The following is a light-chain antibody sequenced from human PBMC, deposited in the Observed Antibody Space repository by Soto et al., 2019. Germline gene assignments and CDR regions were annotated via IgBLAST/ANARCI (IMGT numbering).Light chain of an antibody. CDR2: EVT. Sequence: QSVLTQPPSVSGSPGQSVTISCIGTSSDVGDSNRVSWYQQTPGTAPKLIIYEVTNRPSGVPDRFSGSKSGNTASLTISGLQAEDEADYYCSAHTRSSTLVFGGGTQLTVL. CDR3: SAHTRSSTLV. J-gene: IGLJ3*02. CDR1: SSDVGDSNR. V-gene: IGLV2-18*02.